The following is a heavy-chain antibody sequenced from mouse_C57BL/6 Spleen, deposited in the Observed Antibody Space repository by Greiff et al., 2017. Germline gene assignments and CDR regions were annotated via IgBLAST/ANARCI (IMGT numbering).Heavy chain of an antibody. D-gene: IGHD3-3*01. J-gene: IGHJ2*01. CDR3: ARAGGTEYYFDD. CDR1: GFTFSDYY. V-gene: IGHV5-16*01. Sequence: DVMLVESEGGLVQPGSSMQLSCTASGFTFSDYYMAWVRQVPEKGLEWVANINYDGSSTYYLDSLKSRFIISRDHTKNILYMQRISRKSEDTATYYCARAGGTEYYFDDWGQGTTRTVSS. CDR2: INYDGSST.